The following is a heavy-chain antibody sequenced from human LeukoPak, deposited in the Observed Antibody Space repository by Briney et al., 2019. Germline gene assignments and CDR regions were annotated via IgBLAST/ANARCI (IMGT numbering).Heavy chain of an antibody. Sequence: PSETLSLTCTVSGGSISSGSYYWSWIRQPAGKGLEWIGRIYTSGTTNYNPSLKSRFTISVDTSKNQFSLKLSSVTAVDTAVYYCASHEVGRYYDSSGYYYPYDYWGQGTLVTVSS. CDR1: GGSISSGSYY. D-gene: IGHD3-22*01. V-gene: IGHV4-61*02. CDR3: ASHEVGRYYDSSGYYYPYDY. CDR2: IYTSGTT. J-gene: IGHJ4*02.